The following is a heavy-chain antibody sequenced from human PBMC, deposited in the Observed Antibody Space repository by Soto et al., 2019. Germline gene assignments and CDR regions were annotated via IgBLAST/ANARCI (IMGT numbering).Heavy chain of an antibody. J-gene: IGHJ6*02. CDR3: ARAYDFWSGYYSYYYYYGMDV. CDR1: GGTFSSYA. Sequence: QVQLVQSGAEVQKPGSSVKVSCKASGGTFSSYAISWVRQAPGQGLEWMGGIIPIFGTANYAQKFQGRVTITADESTSTAYMELSSLRSEDTAVYYCARAYDFWSGYYSYYYYYGMDVWGQGTTVTVSS. V-gene: IGHV1-69*01. CDR2: IIPIFGTA. D-gene: IGHD3-3*01.